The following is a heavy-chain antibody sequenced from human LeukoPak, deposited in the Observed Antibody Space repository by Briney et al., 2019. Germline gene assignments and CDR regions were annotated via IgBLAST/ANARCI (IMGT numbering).Heavy chain of an antibody. CDR3: ARGGRGYCSSTSCYYWFDP. CDR1: GYTFTSYA. Sequence: ASVKVSCKASGYTFTSYAMHWVRQAPGQRLEWMGWINAGNGNTKYSRKFQGRVTITRDTSASTAYMELSSPRSEDTAVYYCARGGRGYCSSTSCYYWFDPWGQGTLVTVSS. J-gene: IGHJ5*02. CDR2: INAGNGNT. V-gene: IGHV1-3*01. D-gene: IGHD2-2*01.